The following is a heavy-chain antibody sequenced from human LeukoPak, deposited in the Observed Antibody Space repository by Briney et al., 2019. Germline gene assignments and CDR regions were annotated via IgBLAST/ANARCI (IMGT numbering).Heavy chain of an antibody. CDR3: ARDRVSGGGYSSYFDC. D-gene: IGHD5-18*01. V-gene: IGHV3-30*03. CDR1: GFTFSSYS. J-gene: IGHJ4*02. Sequence: PGGSLRLSCAASGFTFSSYSMNWVRQSPGKGLEWVAVLSHDGSNEFYADSMKGRFIISRDNSKNTVSLQMNTLRAEDTALYYCARDRVSGGGYSSYFDCWGQGALVTVSS. CDR2: LSHDGSNE.